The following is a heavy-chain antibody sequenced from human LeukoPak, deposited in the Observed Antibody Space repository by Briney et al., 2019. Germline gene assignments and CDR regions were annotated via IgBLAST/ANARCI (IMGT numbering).Heavy chain of an antibody. J-gene: IGHJ6*02. CDR2: IYYTGTT. Sequence: SETLSLTCSVSGGSISTYYWSWIRQLPGKGLEWIGYIYYTGTTNYNPSLRSRVTISVDTSRNQFSLRLSSVTAADTAVYYCAREDPQATVPEGMDVWGHGTTVIVSS. CDR1: GGSISTYY. V-gene: IGHV4-59*01. CDR3: AREDPQATVPEGMDV. D-gene: IGHD4-17*01.